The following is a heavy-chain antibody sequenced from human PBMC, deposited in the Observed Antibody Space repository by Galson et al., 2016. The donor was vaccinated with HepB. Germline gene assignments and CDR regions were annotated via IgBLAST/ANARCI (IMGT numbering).Heavy chain of an antibody. CDR1: GFTFNNYA. V-gene: IGHV3-23*01. J-gene: IGHJ4*02. D-gene: IGHD6-13*01. CDR2: ISGSAGIT. Sequence: SLRLSCAASGFTFNNYAMTWVRQAPGKGLEWVSYISGSAGITYYADSVKGRFTISRDNSKSTLYLQMNSLRAEGTAVYYCAKASSSWLYFDYWGQGTLVTVSS. CDR3: AKASSSWLYFDY.